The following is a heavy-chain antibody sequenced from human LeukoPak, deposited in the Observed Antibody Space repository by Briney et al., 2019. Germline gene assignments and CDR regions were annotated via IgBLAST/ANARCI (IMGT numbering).Heavy chain of an antibody. CDR2: ISPNSGGT. CDR1: GYTFTGYC. Sequence: ASVKVSCKASGYTFTGYCIHWVRQAPGQGLEWMGWISPNSGGTNYAQKFQGGVTMTRDTSINTAYMELSRLRSDDTAVYYCARDSGTYSFDYWGQGTLVTVSS. D-gene: IGHD1-26*01. CDR3: ARDSGTYSFDY. V-gene: IGHV1-2*02. J-gene: IGHJ4*02.